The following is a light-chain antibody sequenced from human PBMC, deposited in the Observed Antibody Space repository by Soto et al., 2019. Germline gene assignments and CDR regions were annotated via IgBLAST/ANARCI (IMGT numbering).Light chain of an antibody. CDR2: RNN. Sequence: QSVLTQPPSASGTPGQGVTISFSGSTSNIGSNYVYLYQQLPGTAPKLLIYRNNQRPSGVPDRFSGSKSGTSASLAISGLRSDDEADYFCATWDDSLNGFYVFGTGTKVTVL. V-gene: IGLV1-47*01. CDR3: ATWDDSLNGFYV. CDR1: TSNIGSNY. J-gene: IGLJ1*01.